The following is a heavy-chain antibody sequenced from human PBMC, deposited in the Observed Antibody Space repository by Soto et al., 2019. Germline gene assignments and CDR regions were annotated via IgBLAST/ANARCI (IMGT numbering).Heavy chain of an antibody. D-gene: IGHD3-3*01. Sequence: SETLSLTCTVTGASVSSGGYYWTWIRQPPGKGLEWIGYIYYSGCTNYNPSLKSRVTISVDTSKNQFSLKLSSVTAADTAVYYCARGPDFTDPTGYYGMDVWGQGTTVTVSS. CDR2: IYYSGCT. J-gene: IGHJ6*02. CDR1: GASVSSGGYY. V-gene: IGHV4-61*08. CDR3: ARGPDFTDPTGYYGMDV.